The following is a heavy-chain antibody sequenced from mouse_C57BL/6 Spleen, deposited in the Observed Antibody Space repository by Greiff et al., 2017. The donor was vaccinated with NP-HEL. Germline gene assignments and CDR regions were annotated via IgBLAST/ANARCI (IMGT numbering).Heavy chain of an antibody. J-gene: IGHJ3*01. D-gene: IGHD2-4*01. CDR1: GYSITSGYY. V-gene: IGHV3-6*01. Sequence: VQLQQSGPGLVKPSQSLSLTCSVTGYSITSGYYWNWIRQFPGNKLEWMGYISYDGSNNYNPSLKNRISITRDTSKNQFFLKLNSVTTEDTATYYCARAGDYDGFAYWGQGTLVTVSA. CDR2: ISYDGSN. CDR3: ARAGDYDGFAY.